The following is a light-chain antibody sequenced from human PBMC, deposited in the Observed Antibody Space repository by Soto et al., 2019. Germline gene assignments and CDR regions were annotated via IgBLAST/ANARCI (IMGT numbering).Light chain of an antibody. CDR1: SSDVGGYKY. CDR2: GVS. CDR3: CSYAGGPEV. J-gene: IGLJ1*01. V-gene: IGLV2-11*01. Sequence: QSVLSQPRSLSVSPGQSVTISFTGTSSDVGGYKYVSWYQQKPGKAPKLIIYGVSRWPSGVPNRFSGSKSGNRASLTISGLQAEDEGDYYCCSYAGGPEVFGTGTKVTVL.